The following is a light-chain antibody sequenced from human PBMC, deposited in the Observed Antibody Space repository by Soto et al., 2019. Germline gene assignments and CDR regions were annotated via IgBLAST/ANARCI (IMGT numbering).Light chain of an antibody. CDR3: QHYHAFPWT. V-gene: IGKV1-5*01. CDR2: DAS. J-gene: IGKJ1*01. CDR1: QSVSTW. Sequence: DIQMTQSPSTLSASVGDRVTITCRASQSVSTWLAWYQQKPGKAPKLLIYDASSLEGGVPSRFSASGFGLEFTLTITSMRPDDFATYHCQHYHAFPWTFGQGTKVEIK.